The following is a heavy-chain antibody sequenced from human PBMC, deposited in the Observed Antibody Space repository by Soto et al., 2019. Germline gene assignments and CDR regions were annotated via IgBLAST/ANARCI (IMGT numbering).Heavy chain of an antibody. CDR3: ARGDCSGGSCYSWFDP. V-gene: IGHV1-69*02. Sequence: QVQLVQSGAEVKKPGSSVKVSCKASGGTFSSYTISWVRQAPGQGLEWMGRIIPILGIANYAQKFQGRVTITADKSTSTAYMELSSLRSEDTAVYYWARGDCSGGSCYSWFDPWGQGTLVTVSS. CDR2: IIPILGIA. CDR1: GGTFSSYT. D-gene: IGHD2-15*01. J-gene: IGHJ5*02.